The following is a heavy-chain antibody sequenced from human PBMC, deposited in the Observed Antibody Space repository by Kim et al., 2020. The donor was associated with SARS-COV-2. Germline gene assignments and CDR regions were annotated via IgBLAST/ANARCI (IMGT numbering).Heavy chain of an antibody. V-gene: IGHV3-48*02. CDR1: GFTFSSYS. CDR3: ARDSLDNIVVVPLDAFDI. CDR2: ISSSSSTI. D-gene: IGHD2-2*01. Sequence: GGSLRLSCAASGFTFSSYSMNWVRQAPGKGLEWVSYISSSSSTIYYADSVKGRFTISRDNAKNSLYLQMNSLRDEDTAVYYCARDSLDNIVVVPLDAFDIWGQGTMVTVSS. J-gene: IGHJ3*02.